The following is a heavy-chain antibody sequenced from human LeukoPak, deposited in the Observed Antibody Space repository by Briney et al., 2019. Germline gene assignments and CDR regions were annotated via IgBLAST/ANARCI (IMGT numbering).Heavy chain of an antibody. D-gene: IGHD6-19*01. CDR1: GFTFSSYA. Sequence: GGSLRLSCAASGFTFSSYAMSWVRQAPGKGLEWVSAISGSGGSTYYADSVKGRFTISRDNSKNTLYLQMNSLRAEDTAVYYCAKHGVAVAGPITSYFDYWGQGTLVTVSS. V-gene: IGHV3-23*01. J-gene: IGHJ4*02. CDR2: ISGSGGST. CDR3: AKHGVAVAGPITSYFDY.